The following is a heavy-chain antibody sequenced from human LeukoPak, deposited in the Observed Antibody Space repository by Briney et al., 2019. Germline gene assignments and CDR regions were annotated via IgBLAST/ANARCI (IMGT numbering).Heavy chain of an antibody. V-gene: IGHV1-18*01. J-gene: IGHJ3*02. CDR1: GYSFTNYG. Sequence: ASVKVSCKASGYSFTNYGIIWVRQAPGRGLEWMGWNRAYNDNTNYAQKFQGRVTMTTDTSTNTAYMELRSLTSDDTAVYYCARTFYDFWSGFSNYDSFHIWGQGTLVTVSS. CDR2: NRAYNDNT. D-gene: IGHD3-3*01. CDR3: ARTFYDFWSGFSNYDSFHI.